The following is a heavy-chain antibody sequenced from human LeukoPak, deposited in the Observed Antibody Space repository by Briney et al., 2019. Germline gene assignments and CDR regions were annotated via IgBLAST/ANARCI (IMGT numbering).Heavy chain of an antibody. CDR1: GGSFSGYY. J-gene: IGHJ3*02. Sequence: SETLSLTCAVYGGSFSGYYWSWIRQPPGKGLEWIGEINHSGSTNYNPSLKSRVTISVDTSKNQFSLKLSSVTAADTAVYYCARSLTYYYDSSADAFDIWGQGTMVTVSS. CDR2: INHSGST. CDR3: ARSLTYYYDSSADAFDI. D-gene: IGHD3-22*01. V-gene: IGHV4-34*01.